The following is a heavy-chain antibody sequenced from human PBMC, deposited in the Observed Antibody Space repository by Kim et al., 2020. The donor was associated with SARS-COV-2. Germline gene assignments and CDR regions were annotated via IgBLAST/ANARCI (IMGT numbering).Heavy chain of an antibody. V-gene: IGHV3-30*07. Sequence: ADSVKGRFTIPRDNSKNTLYLQMNSLRAEDTAVYYCARDPQTSRSGAFDIWGQGTMVTVSS. J-gene: IGHJ3*02. D-gene: IGHD3-10*01. CDR3: ARDPQTSRSGAFDI.